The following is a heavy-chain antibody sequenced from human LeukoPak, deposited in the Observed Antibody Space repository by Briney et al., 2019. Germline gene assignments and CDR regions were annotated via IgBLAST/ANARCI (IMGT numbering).Heavy chain of an antibody. D-gene: IGHD3-3*01. CDR1: GGSISSRDW. J-gene: IGHJ4*02. Sequence: SGTLSLTCAVSGGSISSRDWWSWVRQPPGKGLEWIGYIYYSGSTNYNPSLKSRVTISVDTSKNQFSLKLSSVTAADTAVYYCARGVYDFWSGYYYWGQGTLVTVSS. V-gene: IGHV4-4*02. CDR2: IYYSGST. CDR3: ARGVYDFWSGYYY.